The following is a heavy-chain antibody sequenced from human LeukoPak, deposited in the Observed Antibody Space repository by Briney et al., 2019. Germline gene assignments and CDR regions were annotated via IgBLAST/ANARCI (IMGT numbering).Heavy chain of an antibody. D-gene: IGHD3-22*01. CDR3: AKDHHYYDSSGYPY. CDR1: GFTFDDYA. Sequence: PGRSLRLSCAASGFTFDDYAMHWVRQAPGKGLEWVSGISWNSGSIGYADSVKGRFTISRDNAKNSLYLQMNSLRAEDTALYYCAKDHHYYDSSGYPYWGQGTLVTVSS. J-gene: IGHJ4*02. CDR2: ISWNSGSI. V-gene: IGHV3-9*01.